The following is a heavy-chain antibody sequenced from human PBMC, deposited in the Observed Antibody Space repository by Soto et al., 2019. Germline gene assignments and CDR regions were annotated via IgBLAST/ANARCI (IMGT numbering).Heavy chain of an antibody. CDR2: ISGSGGRT. Sequence: SLRLSCVASGFPFSSYAMSWVRHTPGKGLEWVSGISGSGGRTYYADSVKGRFTISRDNSNNTLSLQMQILRVEDTAVYFCAKGGYYSLFDIWGKGRMVTVSS. CDR1: GFPFSSYA. CDR3: AKGGYYSLFDI. V-gene: IGHV3-23*01. J-gene: IGHJ3*02. D-gene: IGHD3-16*01.